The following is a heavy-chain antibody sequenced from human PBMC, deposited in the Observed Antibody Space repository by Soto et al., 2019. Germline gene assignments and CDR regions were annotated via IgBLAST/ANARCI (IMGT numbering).Heavy chain of an antibody. CDR1: GFTFSSYG. J-gene: IGHJ4*02. D-gene: IGHD2-21*01. CDR2: ISYAGSNK. Sequence: QVQLVESGGGVVQPGRSLRLSCAASGFTFSSYGMHWVRQAPGKGLEWVAVISYAGSNKYYADSVKGRFTISSDNSKNTLYRQMNSLRAEGTAGYYCAKDFSIYFEYCGQGTLVTVSS. V-gene: IGHV3-30*18. CDR3: AKDFSIYFEY.